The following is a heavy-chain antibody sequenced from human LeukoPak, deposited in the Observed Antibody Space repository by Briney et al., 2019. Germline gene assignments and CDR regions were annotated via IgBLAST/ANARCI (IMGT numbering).Heavy chain of an antibody. J-gene: IGHJ4*02. V-gene: IGHV3-33*01. CDR1: GFTFSSYG. CDR3: ASALGWWRFAS. CDR2: IWNDGTNK. D-gene: IGHD2-8*02. Sequence: GISLRLSCAASGFTFSSYGMHWVRQAPGKGLEWVAVIWNDGTNKNYADSVKGRFIISRDNSKNTLFLQMNSLRAEHTAVYHCASALGWWRFASWGQGALVTVSS.